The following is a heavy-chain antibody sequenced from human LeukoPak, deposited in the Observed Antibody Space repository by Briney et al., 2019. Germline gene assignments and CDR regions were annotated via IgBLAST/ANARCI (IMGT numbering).Heavy chain of an antibody. V-gene: IGHV4-31*03. D-gene: IGHD2-21*02. CDR1: GGSISSDTYY. CDR3: ARASGDYYFDY. Sequence: SQTLSLTCTVSGGSISSDTYYWSWIRQHPGKGLEWIGYIYYSGSTYYNPSLKSRVTISVDTSKNQFSLKLSSVTAADTTVYYYARASGDYYFDYWGQGTLVTVSS. CDR2: IYYSGST. J-gene: IGHJ4*02.